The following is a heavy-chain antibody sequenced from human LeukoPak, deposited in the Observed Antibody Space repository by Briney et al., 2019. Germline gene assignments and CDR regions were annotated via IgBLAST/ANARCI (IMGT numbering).Heavy chain of an antibody. CDR1: GYTFTSYD. CDR2: MNPNSGST. D-gene: IGHD3-22*01. V-gene: IGHV1-8*01. J-gene: IGHJ4*02. Sequence: GASVKVSCKASGYTFTSYDINWVRQATGRGLEWMGWMNPNSGSTGYAQKFQGRVTMTRNTSISTAYMELSSLRSEDTAVYYCARHYRDYYDSSGYSPLFDYWGQGTLVTVSS. CDR3: ARHYRDYYDSSGYSPLFDY.